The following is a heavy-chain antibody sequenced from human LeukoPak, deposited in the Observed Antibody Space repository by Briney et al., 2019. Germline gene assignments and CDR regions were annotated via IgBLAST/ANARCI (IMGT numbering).Heavy chain of an antibody. D-gene: IGHD1-26*01. J-gene: IGHJ5*02. Sequence: TSETLSLTCTVSGYSISSGYYWGWIRQPPGKGLEWIGSIYHSGSTYYNPSLKSRVTISVDTSKNQFSLKLSSVTAADTAVYYCARDHSGSYGWFDPWGQGTLVTVSS. CDR2: IYHSGST. V-gene: IGHV4-38-2*02. CDR1: GYSISSGYY. CDR3: ARDHSGSYGWFDP.